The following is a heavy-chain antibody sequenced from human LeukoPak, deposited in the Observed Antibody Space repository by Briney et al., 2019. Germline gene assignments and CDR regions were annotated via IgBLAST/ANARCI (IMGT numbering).Heavy chain of an antibody. CDR3: ARDRVGATLVGRRENYYYMDV. V-gene: IGHV4-4*07. CDR2: IYTSGRT. D-gene: IGHD1-26*01. Sequence: SETLSLTCTVSGGSISYYYWNWIRQPAGKGLEWIGRIYTSGRTYYNPSLKSRVSMSVDTSKNQFSLKLSSVTAADTAVYYCARDRVGATLVGRRENYYYMDVWGKGTTVTVSS. CDR1: GGSISYYY. J-gene: IGHJ6*03.